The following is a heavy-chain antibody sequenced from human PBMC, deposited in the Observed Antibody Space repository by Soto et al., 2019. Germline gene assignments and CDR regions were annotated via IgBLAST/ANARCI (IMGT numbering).Heavy chain of an antibody. CDR1: GGSISSYY. Sequence: SETLSLTCTVSGGSISSYYWSWIRQPPGKGLEWIGYINHSGSTNYNPSLKSRVTISVDTSKNQFSLKLSSVTAADTAVYYCARVDPSTPHGASIYGPWGQGTLVTVSS. J-gene: IGHJ5*02. CDR2: INHSGST. CDR3: ARVDPSTPHGASIYGP. V-gene: IGHV4-59*12. D-gene: IGHD2-8*01.